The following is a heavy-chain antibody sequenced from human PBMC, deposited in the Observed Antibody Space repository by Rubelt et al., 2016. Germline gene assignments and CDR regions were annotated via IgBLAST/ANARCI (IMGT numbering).Heavy chain of an antibody. CDR2: ISAYNGNT. CDR3: ARDLLPVGYSYGLDAFDI. Sequence: GLEWMGWISAYNGNTNYAQKLQGRVTMTTDTSTSTAYMELRSLRSDDTAVYYCARDLLPVGYSYGLDAFDIWGQGTMVTVSS. J-gene: IGHJ3*02. V-gene: IGHV1-18*01. D-gene: IGHD5-18*01.